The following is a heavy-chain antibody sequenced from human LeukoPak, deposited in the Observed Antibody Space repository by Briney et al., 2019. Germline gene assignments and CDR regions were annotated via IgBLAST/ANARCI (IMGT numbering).Heavy chain of an antibody. J-gene: IGHJ4*02. CDR1: GFTFSSYG. CDR2: ISHDGSNK. Sequence: GGSLRLSCTASGFTFSSYGMHWVRQAPGKGLEWVAVISHDGSNKYYADSVKGRFTISRDNSKNTLYLQMNSLRAEDTAVYYCAKHGIVDFGFDYWGQGTLVTVSS. V-gene: IGHV3-30*18. D-gene: IGHD1-26*01. CDR3: AKHGIVDFGFDY.